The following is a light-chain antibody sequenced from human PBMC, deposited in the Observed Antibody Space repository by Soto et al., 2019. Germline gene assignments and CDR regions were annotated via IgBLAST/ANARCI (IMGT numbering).Light chain of an antibody. CDR1: SSDVGDRNY. Sequence: QSALAQPASVSGSPGQSITISCTGTSSDVGDRNYVSWYQQHPGKAPKLMIYEANNRPSGVSNRFSGSKSGNTASLTISGLQAEDEADYYCSSYTSIGTWVFGGGTQLTVL. V-gene: IGLV2-14*01. J-gene: IGLJ3*02. CDR3: SSYTSIGTWV. CDR2: EAN.